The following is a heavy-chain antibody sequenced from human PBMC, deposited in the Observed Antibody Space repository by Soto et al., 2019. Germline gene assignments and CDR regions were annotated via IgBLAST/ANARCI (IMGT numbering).Heavy chain of an antibody. J-gene: IGHJ3*02. V-gene: IGHV1-2*02. CDR3: VRGGSMTGAATLKTPFEI. CDR1: GYIFTGHF. Sequence: QVQLVQSGAEVKKPGASMKVSCKASGYIFTGHFMHWVRLAPGQGLERMGWINPKTGDTGYAQKFQGRVTLTRDTSINTAYMDLNSLISDDTAVYYCVRGGSMTGAATLKTPFEIWGQGTMVTVSS. D-gene: IGHD2-15*01. CDR2: INPKTGDT.